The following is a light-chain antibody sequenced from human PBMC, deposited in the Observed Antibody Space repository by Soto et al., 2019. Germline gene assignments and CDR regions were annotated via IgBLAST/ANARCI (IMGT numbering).Light chain of an antibody. V-gene: IGKV1-39*01. Sequence: DIQMTQSPSSLSASVGDRVTITCRASQSISSYLNWYQQKPGKAPKLLIYAASSLQSGVPSRFSGSGSGTDFTLTISSLQPEDFETYYCQQRYSTPRTFGQGTKVESK. J-gene: IGKJ1*01. CDR2: AAS. CDR3: QQRYSTPRT. CDR1: QSISSY.